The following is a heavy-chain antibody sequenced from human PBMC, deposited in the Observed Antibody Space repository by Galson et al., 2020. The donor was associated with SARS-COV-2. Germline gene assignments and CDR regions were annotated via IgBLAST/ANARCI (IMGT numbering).Heavy chain of an antibody. V-gene: IGHV4-61*09. J-gene: IGHJ4*02. CDR2: IFTSWST. CDR3: ARLGASSPLDY. D-gene: IGHD3-16*01. Sequence: SETLSPTCPVPGGPMPSDSYYSRWIRHPAAKGLEWIGHIFTSWSTTYNPSLDSRVTISVDTYKNPFSLRLTSVTAADTAVYYCARLGASSPLDYWGQGILVTVSS. CDR1: GGPMPSDSYY.